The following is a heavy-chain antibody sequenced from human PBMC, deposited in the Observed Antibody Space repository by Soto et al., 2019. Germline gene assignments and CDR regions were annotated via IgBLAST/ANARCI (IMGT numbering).Heavy chain of an antibody. CDR3: ARGVAGPLHWFDP. Sequence: QVQLVQSGAEVKKPGASVKVSCKASGYTFTSYAMHWVRQAPGQXXEWMGWINAGNGNTKYSQKFQGRVTITRDTSASTAYMELSSLRSEDTAVYYCARGVAGPLHWFDPWGQGTLVTVSS. V-gene: IGHV1-3*01. CDR2: INAGNGNT. J-gene: IGHJ5*02. D-gene: IGHD6-19*01. CDR1: GYTFTSYA.